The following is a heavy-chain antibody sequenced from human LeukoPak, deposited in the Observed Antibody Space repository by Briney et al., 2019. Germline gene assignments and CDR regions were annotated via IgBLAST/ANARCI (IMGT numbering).Heavy chain of an antibody. CDR3: ARDSLPTYYYDSSGLSFDY. CDR2: IWYDGSNK. D-gene: IGHD3-22*01. CDR1: GFTFSSYG. J-gene: IGHJ4*02. Sequence: GGSLRLSCAASGFTFSSYGMHWVRQAPGKGLEWVAVIWYDGSNKYYADSVKGRFTISRDNSKNMLYLQMNSLRAEDTAVYYCARDSLPTYYYDSSGLSFDYWGQGTLVTVSS. V-gene: IGHV3-33*01.